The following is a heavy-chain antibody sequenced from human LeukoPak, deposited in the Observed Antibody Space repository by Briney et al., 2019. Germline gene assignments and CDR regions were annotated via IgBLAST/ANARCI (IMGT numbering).Heavy chain of an antibody. V-gene: IGHV4-30-4*02. CDR1: GGSLSSDDYY. CDR2: IYYSGTT. J-gene: IGHJ2*01. D-gene: IGHD2-21*01. Sequence: SETLSLTCSVSGGSLSSDDYYWSWIRQPPGKGLEWIGYIYYSGTTYYNPSLKSRVTISIDTSKNQFSLKLSSVTAADTAVYYCARTAYARFFDLWARGTLVTVSS. CDR3: ARTAYARFFDL.